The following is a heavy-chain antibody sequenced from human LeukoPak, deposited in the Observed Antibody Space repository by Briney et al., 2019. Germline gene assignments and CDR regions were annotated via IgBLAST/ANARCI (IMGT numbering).Heavy chain of an antibody. V-gene: IGHV3-23*01. CDR3: EKRGEDCGGECYSAWYFDL. J-gene: IGHJ2*01. D-gene: IGHD2-21*01. CDR1: GFTFSSYA. CDR2: ISGRGCSK. Sequence: PGGSLRLSCAASGFTFSSYAMSWVRPAPGKGLEWVSPISGRGCSKYYAGSVKGRFTISRDNSKNTLYLQMNSLRPENTAVYYCEKRGEDCGGECYSAWYFDLWGRGTLVTVSS.